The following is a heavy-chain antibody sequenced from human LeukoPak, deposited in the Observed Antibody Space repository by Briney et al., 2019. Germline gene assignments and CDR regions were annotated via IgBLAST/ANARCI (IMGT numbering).Heavy chain of an antibody. D-gene: IGHD3-9*01. Sequence: PSETLSLTCAIYRGSVSGYYWSWIRQSPGKGLEWIGEISHTGRSKNNPSLKSRVTISEDMSKKQFSLKLNSVTAADTALYYCARGFDGLTGYYPPDYWSRGTLVTVSS. J-gene: IGHJ4*02. CDR2: ISHTGRS. V-gene: IGHV4-34*01. CDR1: RGSVSGYY. CDR3: ARGFDGLTGYYPPDY.